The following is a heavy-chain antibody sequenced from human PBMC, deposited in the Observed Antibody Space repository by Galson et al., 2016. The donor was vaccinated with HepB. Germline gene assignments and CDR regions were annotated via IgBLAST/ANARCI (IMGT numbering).Heavy chain of an antibody. CDR2: ISSSSSYI. CDR3: ARDRGYCSSTRCYGVYYGMDV. D-gene: IGHD2-2*01. V-gene: IGHV3-21*01. J-gene: IGHJ6*02. CDR1: GFSLSSYS. Sequence: SLRLSCAASGFSLSSYSMNWVRQAPGKGLEYVSSISSSSSYIYYPDSVKGRFTISRDNAKNSLYLQMNSLRAEDTAVYYCARDRGYCSSTRCYGVYYGMDVWGQGTTVTVSS.